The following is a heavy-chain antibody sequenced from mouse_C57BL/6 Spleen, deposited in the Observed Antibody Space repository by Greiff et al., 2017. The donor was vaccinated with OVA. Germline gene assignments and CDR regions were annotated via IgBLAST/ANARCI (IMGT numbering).Heavy chain of an antibody. CDR2: INSDGGST. CDR3: ARHGDYDGYYAMDY. Sequence: EVMLVESGGGLVQPGESLKLSCESNAYEFPSHDMSWVRKTPEKRLELVAAINSDGGSTYYPDTMERRFIISRDNNKKTLYLQMSSLRSEDTDFDYCARHGDYDGYYAMDYWGQGTSVTVSS. D-gene: IGHD2-4*01. CDR1: AYEFPSHD. J-gene: IGHJ4*01. V-gene: IGHV5-2*03.